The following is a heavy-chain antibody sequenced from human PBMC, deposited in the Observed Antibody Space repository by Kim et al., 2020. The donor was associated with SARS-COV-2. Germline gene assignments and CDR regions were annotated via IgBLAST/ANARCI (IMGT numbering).Heavy chain of an antibody. Sequence: ADSVKGRFTISRDNSKNTLYLQMNSLRAEDTAVYYCARDCQSSSSFYFDYWGQGTLVTVSS. J-gene: IGHJ4*02. V-gene: IGHV3-33*01. D-gene: IGHD6-13*01. CDR3: ARDCQSSSSFYFDY.